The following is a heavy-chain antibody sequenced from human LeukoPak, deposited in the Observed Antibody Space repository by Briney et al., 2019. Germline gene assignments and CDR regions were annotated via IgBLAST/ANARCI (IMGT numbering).Heavy chain of an antibody. J-gene: IGHJ4*02. V-gene: IGHV3-30*02. CDR3: ARDGYSSSFYFDY. Sequence: GGSLRLSCAASGFTFSSYGMHWVRQAPGKGLEWVAFIRYDGSNKYYADSVKGRFTISRDNSKNTLYLQMNSLRAEDTAVYYCARDGYSSSFYFDYWGQGTLVTVSS. CDR2: IRYDGSNK. CDR1: GFTFSSYG. D-gene: IGHD6-6*01.